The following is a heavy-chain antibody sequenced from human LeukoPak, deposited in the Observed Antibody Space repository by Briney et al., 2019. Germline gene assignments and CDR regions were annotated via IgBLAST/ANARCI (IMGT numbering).Heavy chain of an antibody. D-gene: IGHD4-23*01. CDR1: GYTLTELS. J-gene: IGHJ4*02. CDR2: FDPEDGET. CDR3: ATDYGGNSDYYFDY. Sequence: ASVKVSCKVSGYTLTELSMHWVRQAPGKGLEWMGGFDPEDGETIYAQKFQGRVTMTEDTSTDTAYMELSSLRSEDTAVYYCATDYGGNSDYYFDYWAQGTLVTVSS. V-gene: IGHV1-24*01.